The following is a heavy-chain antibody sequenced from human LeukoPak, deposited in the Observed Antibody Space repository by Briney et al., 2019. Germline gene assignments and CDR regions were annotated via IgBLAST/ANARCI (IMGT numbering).Heavy chain of an antibody. CDR3: ATASGYSYGHPWDFDY. CDR1: GYTFTSYG. V-gene: IGHV1-18*01. Sequence: ASVKVSCKASGYTFTSYGISWVRQAPGQGLEWMGWISAYNGNTNYAQKFQGRVTITADTSTDTAYMELSSLRSEDTAVYYCATASGYSYGHPWDFDYWGQGTLVTVSS. D-gene: IGHD5-18*01. J-gene: IGHJ4*02. CDR2: ISAYNGNT.